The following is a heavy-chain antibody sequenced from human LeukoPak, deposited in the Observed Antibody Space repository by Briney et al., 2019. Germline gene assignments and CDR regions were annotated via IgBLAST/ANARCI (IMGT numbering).Heavy chain of an antibody. J-gene: IGHJ4*02. CDR2: INAGNGNT. V-gene: IGHV1-3*01. Sequence: ASVKVSCKASGYTFTSYAMHWVRQAPGQRLGWMGWINAGNGNTKYSQKFQGRVTITRDTSASTAYMELSSLRSEDTAVYYCARTYYYDSSGYYYDRPYFDYWGQGTLVTVSS. D-gene: IGHD3-22*01. CDR1: GYTFTSYA. CDR3: ARTYYYDSSGYYYDRPYFDY.